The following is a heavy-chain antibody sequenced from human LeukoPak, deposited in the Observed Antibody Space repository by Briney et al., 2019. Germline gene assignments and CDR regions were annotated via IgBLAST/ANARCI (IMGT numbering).Heavy chain of an antibody. CDR2: ISGSDGST. V-gene: IGHV3-23*01. J-gene: IGHJ4*02. CDR3: PKSKVVAATMSRFDY. CDR1: GFTFSSYA. Sequence: GGSLRLSCAASGFTFSSYAMNWVRQAPGKGLEWVSAISGSDGSTYYADSVKGRFTISRDNSKNTLYLQMNSLRAEDTSVYYCPKSKVVAATMSRFDYWGEGTLVTVSS. D-gene: IGHD2-15*01.